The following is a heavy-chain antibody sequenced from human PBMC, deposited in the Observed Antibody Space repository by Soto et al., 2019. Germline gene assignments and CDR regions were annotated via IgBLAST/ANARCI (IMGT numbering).Heavy chain of an antibody. V-gene: IGHV1-3*01. Sequence: ASVKVSCKASGYTFTSYAMHWVRQAPGQRLEWMGWINAGNGNTNYAQKLQGRVTMTTDTSTSTAYMELRSLRSDDTAVYYCARDKPTVSDWFDPWGQGTLVTVSS. D-gene: IGHD3-10*01. J-gene: IGHJ5*02. CDR3: ARDKPTVSDWFDP. CDR2: INAGNGNT. CDR1: GYTFTSYA.